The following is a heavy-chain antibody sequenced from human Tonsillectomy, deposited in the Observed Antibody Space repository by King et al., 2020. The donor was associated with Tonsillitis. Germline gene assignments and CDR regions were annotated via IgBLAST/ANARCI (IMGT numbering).Heavy chain of an antibody. J-gene: IGHJ3*02. CDR2: IRWNSGSI. D-gene: IGHD6-19*01. CDR3: AKEGGSGWSDAFDI. CDR1: GFTFDDYA. V-gene: IGHV3-9*01. Sequence: VQLVESGGGLVQPGRSLRLSCAASGFTFDDYAMHWVRQAPGKGLEWVSGIRWNSGSIGYADSVKGRFTISRDNAKNSLYLQMNSLRAEDTALYYCAKEGGSGWSDAFDIWGQGTMVTVSS.